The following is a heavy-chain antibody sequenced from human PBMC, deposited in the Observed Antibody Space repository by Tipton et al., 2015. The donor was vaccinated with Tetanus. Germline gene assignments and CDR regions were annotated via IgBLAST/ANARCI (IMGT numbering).Heavy chain of an antibody. CDR3: ARVQEQRIYYYGMDV. Sequence: QSGAEVKKPGSSVKVSCKTSGGTLSGYAITWVRQAPGQGLEWMGWISAYNGKTKYAQRLQGRVTMTTDRSASTAYMDLRRLRSDDTAVYYCARVQEQRIYYYGMDVWGQGTTVTVSS. D-gene: IGHD6-25*01. CDR1: GGTLSGYA. CDR2: ISAYNGKT. V-gene: IGHV1-18*01. J-gene: IGHJ6*02.